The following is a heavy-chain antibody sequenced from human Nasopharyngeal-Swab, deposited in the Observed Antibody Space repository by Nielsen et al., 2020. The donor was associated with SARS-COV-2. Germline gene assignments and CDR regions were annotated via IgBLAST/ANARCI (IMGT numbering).Heavy chain of an antibody. V-gene: IGHV3-30*03. CDR3: AAGRWYRGGNDAFDI. CDR2: VSSDGSNA. Sequence: VGSLRLSCASSGFSFSTYGMQWVRQAPGKGLEWVGVVSSDGSNAWYADSLKGRFALSRDNSKNTVDLQMNSLRAEDTAVYYCAAGRWYRGGNDAFDIWGQGTMVTVSS. CDR1: GFSFSTYG. J-gene: IGHJ3*02. D-gene: IGHD4-23*01.